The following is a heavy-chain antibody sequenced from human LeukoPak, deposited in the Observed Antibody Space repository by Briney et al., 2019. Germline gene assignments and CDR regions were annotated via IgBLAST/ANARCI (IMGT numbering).Heavy chain of an antibody. CDR3: SIKAASGSFDY. CDR2: IYHSGST. D-gene: IGHD6-13*01. CDR1: GYSISSGYY. V-gene: IGHV4-38-2*02. Sequence: SETLSLTCTVSGYSISSGYYWGWIRQPPGKGREWIGSIYHSGSTYYNPSLKSRVTISVDTSKNQFSLTLTSVTAAVPAIYYCSIKAASGSFDYWGQGDRVTVSS. J-gene: IGHJ4*02.